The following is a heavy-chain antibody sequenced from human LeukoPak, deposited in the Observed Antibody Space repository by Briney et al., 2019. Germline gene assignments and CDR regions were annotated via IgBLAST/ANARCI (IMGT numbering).Heavy chain of an antibody. D-gene: IGHD6-13*01. V-gene: IGHV1-69*05. CDR3: ARVQFIAAAATDY. CDR2: IIPIFGTA. CDR1: GGTFSSYA. J-gene: IGHJ4*02. Sequence: SVKVSCKASGGTFSSYAISWVRQAPGQGLEWMGGIIPIFGTANYAQKFQGRVTMTRNTSISTAYMELSSLRSEDTAVYYCARVQFIAAAATDYWGQGTLVTVSS.